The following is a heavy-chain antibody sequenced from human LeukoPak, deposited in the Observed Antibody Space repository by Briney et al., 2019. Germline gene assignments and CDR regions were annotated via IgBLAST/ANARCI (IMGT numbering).Heavy chain of an antibody. CDR2: TYYRSKWYS. V-gene: IGHV6-1*01. J-gene: IGHJ4*02. CDR1: GDSVSSNSAA. Sequence: SQTLSLICAISGDSVSSNSAAWNWIRQSPSRGLEWLGRTYYRSKWYSDYAVSVKSRVTINPDTSKNQFSLQLNSVTPEDTAVYYCTRDGYSSTWYVFDFWGQGTLVTVSS. CDR3: TRDGYSSTWYVFDF. D-gene: IGHD6-13*01.